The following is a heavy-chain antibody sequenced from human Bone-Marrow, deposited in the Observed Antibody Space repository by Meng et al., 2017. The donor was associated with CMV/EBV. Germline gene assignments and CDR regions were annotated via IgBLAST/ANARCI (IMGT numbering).Heavy chain of an antibody. CDR2: LNPSGGST. V-gene: IGHV1-46*01. Sequence: ASVKVSCKASGYTFTSYYMHWVRQAPGQGLEWMGTLNPSGGSTSYPQKIQGRVTMTSDTSTNTVYMELSTLRSEDTAIYYCARGWSISSSYFYYGIHVWGQGTTVTVSS. CDR1: GYTFTSYY. D-gene: IGHD3-10*01. CDR3: ARGWSISSSYFYYGIHV. J-gene: IGHJ6*02.